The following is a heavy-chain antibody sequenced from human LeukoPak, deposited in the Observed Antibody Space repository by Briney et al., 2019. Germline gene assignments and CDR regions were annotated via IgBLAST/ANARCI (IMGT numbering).Heavy chain of an antibody. CDR2: IKGEGSDT. Sequence: TGXXVRLSCAASGFTFSGYWMHWARHAPGKGLVWVACIKGEGSDTGYADSVKGRFTISRDNAKNMLYLQMNSLRVEDTAVYYCARDPRNKGFDPWGQGTLVTVSA. CDR3: ARDPRNKGFDP. J-gene: IGHJ5*02. V-gene: IGHV3-74*01. D-gene: IGHD1/OR15-1a*01. CDR1: GFTFSGYW.